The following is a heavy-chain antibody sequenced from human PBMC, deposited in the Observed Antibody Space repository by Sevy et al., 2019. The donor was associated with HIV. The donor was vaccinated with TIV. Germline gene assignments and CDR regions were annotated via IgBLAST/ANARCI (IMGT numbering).Heavy chain of an antibody. CDR2: IYYSGST. V-gene: IGHV4-59*13. D-gene: IGHD6-6*01. J-gene: IGHJ6*02. CDR1: GGSISSYY. Sequence: SETLSLTCTVSGGSISSYYWSWIRQPPGKGLEWIGYIYYSGSTNYNPSLKSRVTISVDTSKNQFSLKLSSVTAADTAVYYCARDQGGAYSNSIGMDVWGQGTTVTVSS. CDR3: ARDQGGAYSNSIGMDV.